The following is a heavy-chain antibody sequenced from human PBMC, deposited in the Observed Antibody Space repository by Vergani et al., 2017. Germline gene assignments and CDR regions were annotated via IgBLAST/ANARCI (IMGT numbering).Heavy chain of an antibody. CDR2: INWNGGST. D-gene: IGHD2-2*01. CDR1: GITFWKFG. J-gene: IGHJ6*03. CDR3: ARSVRQYQQLHYYYYMDV. V-gene: IGHV3-20*01. Sequence: EVDLVESGGGLAQPGGSLRLSCEASGITFWKFGMHWVRQGPGKGLEWVSGINWNGGSTGYADSVKGRFTISRDNAKNSLYLQMNSLRAEDTALYHCARSVRQYQQLHYYYYMDVWGKGTTVTVSS.